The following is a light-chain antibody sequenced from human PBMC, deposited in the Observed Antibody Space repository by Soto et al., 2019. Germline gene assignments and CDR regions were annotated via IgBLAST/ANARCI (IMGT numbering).Light chain of an antibody. Sequence: EIVMTQSPGTLSVSPGERVTFSCRASQSVSSNLAWYQQKPGQAPRLLIYGASTRATGIPDRFSGSGSGTEFPLTIRSLQSEDFAAYSCQQYNNWPRTFGQGTRLEI. CDR1: QSVSSN. J-gene: IGKJ5*01. V-gene: IGKV3-15*01. CDR2: GAS. CDR3: QQYNNWPRT.